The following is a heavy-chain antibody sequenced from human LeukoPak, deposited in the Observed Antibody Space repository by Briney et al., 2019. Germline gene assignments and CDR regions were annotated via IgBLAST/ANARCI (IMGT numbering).Heavy chain of an antibody. V-gene: IGHV3-23*01. D-gene: IGHD2-15*01. CDR3: ALYCSGGGCYSIGGAFDI. J-gene: IGHJ3*02. CDR2: ISGSGDST. CDR1: GLTFSSYA. Sequence: PGGSLRLSCAASGLTFSSYATSWVRQAPGKGLEWVSAISGSGDSTYYVDSVKGRFTISRDNSKSTLYLQMNSLRAEDTALYYCALYCSGGGCYSIGGAFDIWGQGTMVTVSS.